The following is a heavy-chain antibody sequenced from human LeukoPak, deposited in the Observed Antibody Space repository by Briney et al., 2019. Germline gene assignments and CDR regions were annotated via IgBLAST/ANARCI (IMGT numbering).Heavy chain of an antibody. Sequence: GGSLRLSCAASGFTVSSNYMSWFPKAPGKGLDRFSVIYSGGSTYYADTVKGRFTISRDNSKNTLYLQMNSLRAEDTAVYYCARDLSVVDYGMDVWGEGTTVTVSS. CDR3: ARDLSVVDYGMDV. CDR1: GFTVSSNY. D-gene: IGHD4-23*01. V-gene: IGHV3-66*02. CDR2: IYSGGST. J-gene: IGHJ6*04.